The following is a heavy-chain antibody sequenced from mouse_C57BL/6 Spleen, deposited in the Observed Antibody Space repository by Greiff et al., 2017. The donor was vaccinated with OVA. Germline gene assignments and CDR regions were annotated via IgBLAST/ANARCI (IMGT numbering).Heavy chain of an antibody. J-gene: IGHJ4*01. Sequence: EVKLVESGEGLVKPGGSLKLSCAASGFTFSSYAMSWVRQTPEKRLEWVAYISSGGDYIYYADTVKGRFTISRDNARNTLYLQMSSLKSEDTAMYYCTRVDYDWYYAMDYWGQGTSVTVSS. CDR1: GFTFSSYA. CDR3: TRVDYDWYYAMDY. D-gene: IGHD2-4*01. V-gene: IGHV5-9-1*02. CDR2: ISSGGDYI.